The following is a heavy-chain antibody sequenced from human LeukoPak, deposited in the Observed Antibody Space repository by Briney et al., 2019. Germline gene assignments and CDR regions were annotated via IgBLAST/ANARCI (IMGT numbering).Heavy chain of an antibody. CDR2: INQDGSEK. V-gene: IGHV3-7*01. Sequence: GGSLRLSCAASGFTLGVYWMTWVRQAPGKGLEWVANINQDGSEKHYLDSVKGRFTISSDNPRNSLSLQMSSLRAEDTAIYYCARNSESLTHPKYWGQGTLVTVSS. CDR1: GFTLGVYW. CDR3: ARNSESLTHPKY. J-gene: IGHJ4*02. D-gene: IGHD1-14*01.